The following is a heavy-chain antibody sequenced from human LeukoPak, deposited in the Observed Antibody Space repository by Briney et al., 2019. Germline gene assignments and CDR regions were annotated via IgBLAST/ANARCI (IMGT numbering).Heavy chain of an antibody. D-gene: IGHD3-22*01. CDR2: ISSSGSTI. V-gene: IGHV3-48*03. CDR1: GFTFSSYE. J-gene: IGHJ1*01. Sequence: GGSLRLSCAASGFTFSSYEMNWVRQAPGKGLEWVSYISSSGSTIYYADSVKGRFTISRDNAKNSLYLQMNSLRAEDTAVYYCAKQRGYYDSSFQHWGQGTLVTVSS. CDR3: AKQRGYYDSSFQH.